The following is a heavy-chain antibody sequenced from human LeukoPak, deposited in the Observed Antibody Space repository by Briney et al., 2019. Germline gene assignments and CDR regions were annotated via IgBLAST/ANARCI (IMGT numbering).Heavy chain of an antibody. J-gene: IGHJ3*02. CDR3: ARVLRDYGDYIPPGAFDI. CDR2: IYSGGST. V-gene: IGHV3-66*01. Sequence: GGSLRLSCAASGFTVSSNYMSWVRQAPGKGLEWVSVIYSGGSTYYADSVKGRFTISRDNSKNTLYLQMNGLRAEDTAVYYCARVLRDYGDYIPPGAFDIWGQGTMVTVSS. CDR1: GFTVSSNY. D-gene: IGHD4-17*01.